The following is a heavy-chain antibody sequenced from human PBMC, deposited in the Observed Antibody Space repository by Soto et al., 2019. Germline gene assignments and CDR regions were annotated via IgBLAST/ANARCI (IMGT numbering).Heavy chain of an antibody. Sequence: GASVKVSCKASGYTFTSYDISWVRQAPGQGLEWMGWISAYNGNTNYAQKLQGRVTMTTDTSTSTAYMELRSLRSDDTAVYYCARDRVSYCGGDCPFDPWGQGTLVTVSS. J-gene: IGHJ5*02. D-gene: IGHD2-21*02. CDR2: ISAYNGNT. CDR1: GYTFTSYD. V-gene: IGHV1-18*01. CDR3: ARDRVSYCGGDCPFDP.